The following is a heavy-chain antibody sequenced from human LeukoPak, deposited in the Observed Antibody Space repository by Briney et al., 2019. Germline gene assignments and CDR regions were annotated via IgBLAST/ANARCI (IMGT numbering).Heavy chain of an antibody. Sequence: GGSLRLSCAASGFTVSSNYMSWVRQAPGKGLEWVSYISSGGGTRSYADSVKGRFTISRDNAKNSLYLQMNSLRAEDTAVYYCARDRGRRGITMRSDAFDIWGQGTMVTVSS. J-gene: IGHJ3*02. V-gene: IGHV3-11*01. CDR3: ARDRGRRGITMRSDAFDI. CDR2: ISSGGGTR. D-gene: IGHD3-22*01. CDR1: GFTVSSNY.